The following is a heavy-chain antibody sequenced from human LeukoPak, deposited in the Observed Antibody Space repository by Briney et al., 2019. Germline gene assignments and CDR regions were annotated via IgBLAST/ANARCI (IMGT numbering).Heavy chain of an antibody. CDR3: ARDQQGRFDY. V-gene: IGHV3-33*08. Sequence: GGSLRLSCAASGFTFSSYGMHWVRQAPGKGLEWVAVIWYDGNNKYYADSVKGRFTTSRDNSKNTLYPQMNSLRAEDTAVYYCARDQQGRFDYWGQGILITVSS. CDR2: IWYDGNNK. CDR1: GFTFSSYG. J-gene: IGHJ4*02.